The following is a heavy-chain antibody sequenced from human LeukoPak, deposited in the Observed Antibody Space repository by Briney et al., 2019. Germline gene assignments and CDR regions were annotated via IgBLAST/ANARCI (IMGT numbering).Heavy chain of an antibody. CDR3: ASSMTHYYYGMDV. V-gene: IGHV4-59*01. Sequence: SETLSLTCTVSGGSISSYYWSWIRQPPGKGLEWIGYIYYSGSTNYNPSLKSRVTISVDTSKNQFSLKLSSVTAADTAVYYCASSMTHYYYGMDVWGQGTTVTVSS. CDR2: IYYSGST. CDR1: GGSISSYY. J-gene: IGHJ6*02.